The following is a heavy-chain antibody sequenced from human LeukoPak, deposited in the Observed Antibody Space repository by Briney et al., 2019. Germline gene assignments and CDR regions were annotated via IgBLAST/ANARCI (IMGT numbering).Heavy chain of an antibody. CDR1: GYTFTDYY. Sequence: ASVKVSCKASGYTFTDYYMQWVRQAPGQGLEWMGWISAYNGNTNYAPKLQGRVTMTTDTSTSTAYMELRSLRSDDTAVYYCAREDCSGGSCYSLSLTPVFHVFDIWGQGTMVTVSS. J-gene: IGHJ3*02. CDR2: ISAYNGNT. V-gene: IGHV1-18*04. D-gene: IGHD2-15*01. CDR3: AREDCSGGSCYSLSLTPVFHVFDI.